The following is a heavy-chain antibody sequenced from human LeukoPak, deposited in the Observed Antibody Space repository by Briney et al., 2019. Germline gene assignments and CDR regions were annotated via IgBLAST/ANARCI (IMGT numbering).Heavy chain of an antibody. CDR3: ARDGYYFQH. CDR1: GFTFRTYS. V-gene: IGHV3-21*01. Sequence: GGSLRLSRFASGFTFRTYSMNWVRQAPGRGLEWVSSITSSSDSIHYADSVKGRFTISRDNTQNALFLQMNSLRAEDTAVYYCARDGYYFQHWGQGTLVTVSS. CDR2: ITSSSDSI. J-gene: IGHJ1*01. D-gene: IGHD5-18*01.